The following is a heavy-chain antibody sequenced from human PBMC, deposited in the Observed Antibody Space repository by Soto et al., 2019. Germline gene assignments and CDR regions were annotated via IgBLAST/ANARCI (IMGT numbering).Heavy chain of an antibody. CDR3: ATRWSSSTGRFDP. D-gene: IGHD6-6*01. CDR2: IYPGDSDT. V-gene: IGHV5-51*01. J-gene: IGHJ5*02. Sequence: PGEFLKISWKGSGYSFTSYWIAWVRQMPGKGLEWIGIIYPGDSDTRYSPSFQGQVTISADKSISTAYLQWSSLKASDSYMYYCATRWSSSTGRFDPWGQGTLVTVSS. CDR1: GYSFTSYW.